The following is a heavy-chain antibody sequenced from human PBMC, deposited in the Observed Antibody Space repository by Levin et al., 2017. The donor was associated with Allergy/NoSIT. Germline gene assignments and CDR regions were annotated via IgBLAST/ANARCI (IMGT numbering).Heavy chain of an antibody. V-gene: IGHV3-48*03. CDR2: ISDSGDTT. D-gene: IGHD5-18*01. J-gene: IGHJ4*02. Sequence: GESLKISCAASGFTFSNFEMNWVRQAPGKGLEWVSFISDSGDTTHYADSVKGRFTISRDNAKNSLYLQMNSLRAEDTAVYYCVAGKPHGYSYGHDSWGQGTLVTVSS. CDR1: GFTFSNFE. CDR3: VAGKPHGYSYGHDS.